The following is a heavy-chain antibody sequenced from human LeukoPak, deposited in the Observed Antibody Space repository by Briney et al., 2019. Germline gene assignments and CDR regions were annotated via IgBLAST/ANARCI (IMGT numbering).Heavy chain of an antibody. V-gene: IGHV3-23*01. Sequence: GGSLRLSCTASGFTFSNYAMSWVRQAPGKGLEWVSTISGNGGSTYYSDSVKGRFTISRDNSKNTLFLQMNSLRAEDTAVYYCAKADCSASSCQTQDYWGQGTLVTVSS. CDR1: GFTFSNYA. CDR3: AKADCSASSCQTQDY. CDR2: ISGNGGST. D-gene: IGHD2-2*01. J-gene: IGHJ4*02.